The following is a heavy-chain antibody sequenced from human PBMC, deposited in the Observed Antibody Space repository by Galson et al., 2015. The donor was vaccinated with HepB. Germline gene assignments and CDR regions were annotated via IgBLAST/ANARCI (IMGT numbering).Heavy chain of an antibody. D-gene: IGHD3-16*01. CDR1: GFTFVDYY. Sequence: SLRLSCAASGFTFVDYYMTWIRQPPGKGLEWVSYIASSSGYTNYADSVKGRFTVSRDNAQNSLYLHMHSLSVEHTAVYYCARESAEYYDMSGYQDAFDIWGQGTTVTVS. CDR2: IASSSGYT. CDR3: ARESAEYYDMSGYQDAFDI. V-gene: IGHV3-11*05. J-gene: IGHJ3*02.